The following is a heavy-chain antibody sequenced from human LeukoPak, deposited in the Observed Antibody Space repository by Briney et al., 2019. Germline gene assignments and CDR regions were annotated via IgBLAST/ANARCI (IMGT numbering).Heavy chain of an antibody. Sequence: GGSLRLSCAASGITFNNYAMSWVRQAPGKGLEWVSDISGSGGVTHYADSVKGRFTVSRDNSKNTLYLQMNSLRAEDTAVYYCAKSVGWVKYYFDYWGQGTLVTVSS. CDR1: GITFNNYA. J-gene: IGHJ4*02. V-gene: IGHV3-23*01. D-gene: IGHD6-19*01. CDR3: AKSVGWVKYYFDY. CDR2: ISGSGGVT.